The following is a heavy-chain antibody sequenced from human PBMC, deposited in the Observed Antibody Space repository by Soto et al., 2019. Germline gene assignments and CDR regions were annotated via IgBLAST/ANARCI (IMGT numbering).Heavy chain of an antibody. D-gene: IGHD3-10*01. CDR1: WFNFRSHG. Sequence: GSLRLPCAASWFNFRSHGMHWVRQAPGKGLEWVAVISYDGSNNYYADSVRGRFTISRDNSKNTLYLKMNSLRAEDTAVYYCAKGRKGSYYTFRLDYWGQGTLVTVSS. V-gene: IGHV3-30*18. CDR2: ISYDGSNN. CDR3: AKGRKGSYYTFRLDY. J-gene: IGHJ4*02.